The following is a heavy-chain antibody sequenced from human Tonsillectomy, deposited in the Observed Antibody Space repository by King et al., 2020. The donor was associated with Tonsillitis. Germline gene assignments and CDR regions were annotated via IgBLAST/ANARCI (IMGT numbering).Heavy chain of an antibody. CDR3: ASSSGYFHDAFDI. D-gene: IGHD3-22*01. V-gene: IGHV4-30-2*01. J-gene: IGHJ3*02. CDR1: GGSISSGGYS. Sequence: LQLQESGSGLVKPSQTLSLTCAVSGGSISSGGYSWSWIRQPPGKGLEWIGYIYHSGSTYYNPSLKSRVTISVDRSKNQFSLKLSSVTAADTAVYYWASSSGYFHDAFDIWGQGTMVTVSS. CDR2: IYHSGST.